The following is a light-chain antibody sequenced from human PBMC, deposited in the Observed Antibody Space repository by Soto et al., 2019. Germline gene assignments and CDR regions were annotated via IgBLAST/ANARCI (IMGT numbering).Light chain of an antibody. CDR2: AGS. Sequence: AIQLTQSPSSLSASVGDRVTIACRASQGISGALAWYQQIPGKVPKLLIYAGSSLESGVPSRFSGSGSGTDFTLTISSLQPGDSAVYYCQQFYDFPRTFGQGTKLEI. J-gene: IGKJ2*01. V-gene: IGKV1D-13*01. CDR1: QGISGA. CDR3: QQFYDFPRT.